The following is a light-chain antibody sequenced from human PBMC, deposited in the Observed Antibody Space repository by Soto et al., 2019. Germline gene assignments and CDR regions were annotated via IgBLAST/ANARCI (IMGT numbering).Light chain of an antibody. V-gene: IGKV3-15*01. CDR3: QQYNNWPPHT. CDR1: QSVSSN. J-gene: IGKJ4*01. Sequence: EIVMTQSPATLSLSPGERATLSCRASQSVSSNLAWYQQKPGQAPRLLIYGASTRATGIPARFSGSGSGTDFTLTISRLQSEDFAVYYCQQYNNWPPHTFGGGTKVEIK. CDR2: GAS.